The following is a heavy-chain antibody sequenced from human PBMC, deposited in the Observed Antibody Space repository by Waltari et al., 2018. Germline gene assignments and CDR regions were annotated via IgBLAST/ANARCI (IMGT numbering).Heavy chain of an antibody. CDR2: IYYSGST. CDR3: ARGRIAAAGMGY. V-gene: IGHV4-59*11. Sequence: QVQLQESGPGLVKPSETLSLTCTVSGGSISSHYWSWIRQPPGKGLEWIGYIYYSGSTNYNPSLKSRVTRSVDTSKNQFSLKLSSVTAADTAVYYCARGRIAAAGMGYWGQGTLVTVSS. D-gene: IGHD6-13*01. CDR1: GGSISSHY. J-gene: IGHJ4*02.